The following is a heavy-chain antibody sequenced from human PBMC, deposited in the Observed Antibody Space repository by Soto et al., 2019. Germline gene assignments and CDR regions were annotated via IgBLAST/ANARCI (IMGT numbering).Heavy chain of an antibody. CDR3: ARSSVHIAAAGRLDL. Sequence: GSLRLSCTASGFAFRSHAMQWVRQAPGKGLEWVAVISSDGATKYVADSLKGRFTISRDNFESTMSLQMNNLRPEDTALYYCARSSVHIAAAGRLDLWGPGTLVTVSS. D-gene: IGHD6-13*01. J-gene: IGHJ5*02. CDR1: GFAFRSHA. CDR2: ISSDGATK. V-gene: IGHV3-30*14.